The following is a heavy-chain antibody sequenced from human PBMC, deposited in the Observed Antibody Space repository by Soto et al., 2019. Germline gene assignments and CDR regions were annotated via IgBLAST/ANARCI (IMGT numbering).Heavy chain of an antibody. V-gene: IGHV1-18*01. CDR1: GYIFVNYG. CDR2: ISPYSGNT. CDR3: AMVDNCVTHTPQDV. Sequence: QVQLVQSGDEVRKPGSSVKVSCKASGYIFVNYGIAWVRQAPGQGLEWMGWISPYSGNTHYASKVQGRLTMTTDTTASTAYMDLGSLTSHETDVYSCAMVDNCVTHTPQDVWGQGTTVTVSS. D-gene: IGHD5-12*01. J-gene: IGHJ6*02.